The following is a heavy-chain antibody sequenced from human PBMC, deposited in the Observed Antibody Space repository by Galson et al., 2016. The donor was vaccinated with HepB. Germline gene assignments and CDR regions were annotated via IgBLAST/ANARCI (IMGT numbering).Heavy chain of an antibody. D-gene: IGHD3-10*01. CDR1: GFTFSSYA. Sequence: SLRLSCAASGFTFSSYAMSWVRQAPGKGLEWVATIIGSGDNRYHADSVKGRFTISRDNSKNTLYLQMNSLRVEDTAVYYCAKDRGGLQWFGNNGMDAWGQGTTVTVSS. J-gene: IGHJ6*02. V-gene: IGHV3-23*01. CDR2: IIGSGDNR. CDR3: AKDRGGLQWFGNNGMDA.